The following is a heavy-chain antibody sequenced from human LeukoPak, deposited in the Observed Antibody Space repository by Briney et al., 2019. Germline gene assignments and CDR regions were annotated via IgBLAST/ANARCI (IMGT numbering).Heavy chain of an antibody. Sequence: GGSLRLSCAASGFTFDSYGMHWARQAPGKGLEWVAVIPYDGTKEHYADSVKGRFTISRDNSKKTVYLQMNSLRPEDTAIYFCAREIIGGDDLWGQGTLVTVSS. D-gene: IGHD2-21*01. CDR1: GFTFDSYG. CDR3: AREIIGGDDL. J-gene: IGHJ5*02. V-gene: IGHV3-30*03. CDR2: IPYDGTKE.